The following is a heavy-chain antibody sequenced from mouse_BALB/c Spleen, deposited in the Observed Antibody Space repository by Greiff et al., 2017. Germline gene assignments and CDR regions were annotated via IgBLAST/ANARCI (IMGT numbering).Heavy chain of an antibody. D-gene: IGHD1-1*01. Sequence: DVKLVESGAELVRSGASVKLSCTASGFNIKDYYMHWVKQRPEQGLEWIGWIDPENGDTEYAPKFQGKATMTADTSSNTAYLQLSSLTSEDTAVYYCNRGTPYGYVDYWGQGTTLTVSS. V-gene: IGHV14-4*02. CDR2: IDPENGDT. CDR1: GFNIKDYY. CDR3: NRGTPYGYVDY. J-gene: IGHJ2*01.